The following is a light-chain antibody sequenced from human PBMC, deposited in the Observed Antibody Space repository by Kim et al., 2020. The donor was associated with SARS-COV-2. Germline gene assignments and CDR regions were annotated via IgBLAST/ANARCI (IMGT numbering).Light chain of an antibody. V-gene: IGKV1-17*01. Sequence: ASVGDRVTMTCRASQGIRNDLAWYQQKPGKAPKRLIYDASNLQSGVPSRFSGSGSGTEFTLTIGSLQPEDFATYYCLQHHSYPWTFGLGTKVDIK. J-gene: IGKJ1*01. CDR2: DAS. CDR3: LQHHSYPWT. CDR1: QGIRND.